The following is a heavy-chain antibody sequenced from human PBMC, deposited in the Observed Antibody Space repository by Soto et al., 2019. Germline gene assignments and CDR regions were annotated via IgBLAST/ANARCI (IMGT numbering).Heavy chain of an antibody. Sequence: GGSLRLSCAASGFTFSSYAMSWVRQAPGKGLEWVSAISGSGGSTYYADSVKGRFTISRDNSKNTLYLQMNSLRAEDTAVYYCARMERSKDTGVFSSFDYWGQGTLVTVSS. V-gene: IGHV3-23*01. CDR3: ARMERSKDTGVFSSFDY. CDR2: ISGSGGST. D-gene: IGHD5-18*01. J-gene: IGHJ4*02. CDR1: GFTFSSYA.